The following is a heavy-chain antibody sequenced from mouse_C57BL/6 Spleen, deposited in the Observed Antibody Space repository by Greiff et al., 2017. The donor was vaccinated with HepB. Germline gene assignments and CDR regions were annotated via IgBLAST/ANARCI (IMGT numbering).Heavy chain of an antibody. V-gene: IGHV1-50*01. Sequence: QVQLQQPGAELVKPGASVKLSCKASGYTFTSYWMQWVKQRPGQGLEWIGEIDPSDSYTNYNQKFKGKATLTVDTSSSTAYMQLSSLTSEDSAVYYCARCGKSRSNDGNFWYFDVWGTGTTVTVSS. CDR2: IDPSDSYT. CDR1: GYTFTSYW. J-gene: IGHJ1*03. D-gene: IGHD2-1*01. CDR3: ARCGKSRSNDGNFWYFDV.